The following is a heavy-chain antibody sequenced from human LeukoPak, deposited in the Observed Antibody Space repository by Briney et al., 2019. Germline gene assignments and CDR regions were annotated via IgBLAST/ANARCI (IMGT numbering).Heavy chain of an antibody. CDR1: GGSISSYY. D-gene: IGHD2-21*02. J-gene: IGHJ4*02. V-gene: IGHV4-59*01. CDR3: ARHTALMRFDL. CDR2: IYYSGNT. Sequence: SETLSLTCSVSGGSISSYYWSWIREPPGEGLEWIAYIYYSGNTKYNPSLQSRVTISVDTSKNQFSLNLRSLTAADTAVYYCARHTALMRFDLWGLGTQVTVSS.